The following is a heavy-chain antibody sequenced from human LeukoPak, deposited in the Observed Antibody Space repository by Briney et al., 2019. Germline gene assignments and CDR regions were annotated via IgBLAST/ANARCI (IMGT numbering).Heavy chain of an antibody. D-gene: IGHD2-15*01. CDR2: INHSGST. CDR1: GGSFSGYY. CDR3: ARGVGYCSGGSCYSPYFDY. Sequence: SETLSLTCAVYGGSFSGYYWSWIRQPPGKGLEWIGEINHSGSTNYNPSLKSRVTISVDTSKNQFSLKLSSVTAEDTAVYYCARGVGYCSGGSCYSPYFDYWGQGTLVTVSS. J-gene: IGHJ4*02. V-gene: IGHV4-34*01.